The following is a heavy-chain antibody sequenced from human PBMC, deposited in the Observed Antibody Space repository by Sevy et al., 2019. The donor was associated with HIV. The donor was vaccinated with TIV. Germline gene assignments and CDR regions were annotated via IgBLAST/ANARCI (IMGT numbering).Heavy chain of an antibody. V-gene: IGHV4-30-4*08. D-gene: IGHD5-12*01. Sequence: SETLSLTCTVSGGSIGSTNDYWSWIRQPPGKGLEWIGYSFYSGRTYYNPSLKSRITISLDTSKSQFSLMLSSVTAADTAVYFRARSPRGYGNFDYWGQGTLVTVSS. CDR3: ARSPRGYGNFDY. J-gene: IGHJ4*02. CDR1: GGSIGSTNDY. CDR2: SFYSGRT.